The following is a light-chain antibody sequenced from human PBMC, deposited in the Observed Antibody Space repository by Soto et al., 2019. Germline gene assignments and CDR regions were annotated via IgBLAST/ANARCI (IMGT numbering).Light chain of an antibody. CDR2: EVS. Sequence: QSVLTPTASVSGSPGQSITISCTGTSSDVGGYNYVSWYQQQSGKAPKLMIHEVSNRPSGVSNRFSGSKSGNTASLTISGLQAEDEADYYCSSYTSSRAYVFGIGTKLTVL. J-gene: IGLJ1*01. CDR3: SSYTSSRAYV. CDR1: SSDVGGYNY. V-gene: IGLV2-14*01.